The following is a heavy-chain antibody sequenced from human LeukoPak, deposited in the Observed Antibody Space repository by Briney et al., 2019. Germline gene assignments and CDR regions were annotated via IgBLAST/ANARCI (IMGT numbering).Heavy chain of an antibody. Sequence: SETLSLTCTVSGGSISSFYWSWIRQPAGKGLEWIGRIYTSGSTNYNPSLKSRVTISVDTSNNQFSLKLSSVTAADTAVYYCARGPPGGQFDPWGQGTLVTVSS. V-gene: IGHV4-4*07. J-gene: IGHJ5*02. CDR1: GGSISSFY. CDR2: IYTSGST. CDR3: ARGPPGGQFDP. D-gene: IGHD3-10*01.